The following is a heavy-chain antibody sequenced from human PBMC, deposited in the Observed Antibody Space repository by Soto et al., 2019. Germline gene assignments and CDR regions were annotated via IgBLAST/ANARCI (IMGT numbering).Heavy chain of an antibody. D-gene: IGHD3-22*01. V-gene: IGHV3-11*01. Sequence: SLRLSCAASGFIFSDYYMSWIRQAPGKGLEWISYISSSDNIIYYADSVKGRFTISRDNAKNSLYLQMNSLRAEDTAVYYYALDRGYYDSRGHLDYWGQGTCVTVSS. J-gene: IGHJ4*02. CDR1: GFIFSDYY. CDR2: ISSSDNII. CDR3: ALDRGYYDSRGHLDY.